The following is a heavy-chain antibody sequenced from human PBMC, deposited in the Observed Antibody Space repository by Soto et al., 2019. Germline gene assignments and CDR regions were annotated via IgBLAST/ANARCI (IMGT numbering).Heavy chain of an antibody. CDR1: GFTFSSYA. D-gene: IGHD1-1*01. J-gene: IGHJ6*02. V-gene: IGHV3-23*01. CDR3: AKQQGPGTPYYYAMDV. CDR2: IRSSGDRT. Sequence: EVQLLESGGGLVQPGVSLRLSCAASGFTFSSYAMSWVRQAPGKGLEWVSVIRSSGDRTYYADSVKDRFTISRDNSKNTLYMQMNSLSAEDTAVYYCAKQQGPGTPYYYAMDVWGQGTTVTVSS.